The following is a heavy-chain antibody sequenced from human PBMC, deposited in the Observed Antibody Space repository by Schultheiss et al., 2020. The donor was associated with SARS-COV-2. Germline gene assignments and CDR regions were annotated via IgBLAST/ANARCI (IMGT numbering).Heavy chain of an antibody. Sequence: ASVKVSCKASGYTFTGYYMHWVRQAPGQGLEWMGRINPNSGGTNYAQKFQGRVTITADKSTSTAYMELSSLRSDDTAVYYCARLPGPGIAAPPDYWGQGTLVTVSS. CDR1: GYTFTGYY. D-gene: IGHD6-6*01. V-gene: IGHV1-2*06. CDR3: ARLPGPGIAAPPDY. J-gene: IGHJ4*02. CDR2: INPNSGGT.